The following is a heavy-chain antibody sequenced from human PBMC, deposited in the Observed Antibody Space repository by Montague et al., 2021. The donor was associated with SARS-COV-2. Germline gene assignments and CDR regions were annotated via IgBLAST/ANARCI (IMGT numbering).Heavy chain of an antibody. J-gene: IGHJ4*02. V-gene: IGHV4-34*01. CDR1: GGSFSGYY. D-gene: IGHD6-25*01. CDR2: INHSGST. Sequence: SETLSLTCAVYGGSFSGYYWSWIRQPPGKGLEWIGEINHSGSTNYNPSLKSRVTISVDTSKNQFSLKLSSVTTVDTAVYFCARSGRAWTLHYWGQGTLVTVSS. CDR3: ARSGRAWTLHY.